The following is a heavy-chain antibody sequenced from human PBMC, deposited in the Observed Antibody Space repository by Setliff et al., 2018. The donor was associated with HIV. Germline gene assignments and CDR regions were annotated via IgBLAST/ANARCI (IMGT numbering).Heavy chain of an antibody. D-gene: IGHD3-22*01. CDR2: IDPSDSYT. Sequence: ESLKLSCKGSGYTFTNYWITWVRQMPGKGLEWMGRIDPSDSYTNYSPSFQGHVTISADKSISTAYLQWSSLKASDTAMYYCARHVGYYYEGVFQHWGQGTLVTVSS. J-gene: IGHJ1*01. CDR1: GYTFTNYW. V-gene: IGHV5-10-1*01. CDR3: ARHVGYYYEGVFQH.